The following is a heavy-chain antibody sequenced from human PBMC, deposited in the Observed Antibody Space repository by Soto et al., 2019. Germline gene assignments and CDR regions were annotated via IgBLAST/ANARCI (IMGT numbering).Heavy chain of an antibody. D-gene: IGHD3-22*01. V-gene: IGHV1-18*01. CDR3: AIDWDYYDSSGYTNGFAFDI. CDR2: ISAYNGNT. Sequence: ASVKVSCKASGYTFTSYGISWVRQAPGQGLEWMGWISAYNGNTNYAQKLQGRVTMTTDTSTSTAYMELRSLRSDDTAVYYCAIDWDYYDSSGYTNGFAFDIWGQGTMVTVSS. CDR1: GYTFTSYG. J-gene: IGHJ3*02.